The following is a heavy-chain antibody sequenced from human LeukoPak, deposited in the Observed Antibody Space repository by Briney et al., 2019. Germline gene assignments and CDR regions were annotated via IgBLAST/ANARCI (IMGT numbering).Heavy chain of an antibody. D-gene: IGHD4-23*01. V-gene: IGHV4-34*01. CDR3: ARGLGLRWNWFDP. Sequence: SETLSLTCAVYGGSFSGYYWSWIRQPPGKGLEWIGGINHSGSTNYNLSLKSRVTISVDTSKNQFSLKLSSVTAADTAVYYCARGLGLRWNWFDPWGQGTLVTVSS. J-gene: IGHJ5*02. CDR2: INHSGST. CDR1: GGSFSGYY.